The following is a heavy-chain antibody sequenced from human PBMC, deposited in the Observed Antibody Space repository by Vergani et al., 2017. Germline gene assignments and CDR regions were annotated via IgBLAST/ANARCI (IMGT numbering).Heavy chain of an antibody. D-gene: IGHD6-13*01. V-gene: IGHV3-11*01. CDR2: ISSSDNTI. CDR3: ARLAAAGYWYFHL. CDR1: GLTFSDSY. J-gene: IGHJ2*01. Sequence: QVQLVESGGGLVKPGGSLRLSCAASGLTFSDSYMSWIRQAPGKGLEWISYISSSDNTIHYSDSVKGRFTISRDNAKNSLYRQMNSLRAEDTAVYYCARLAAAGYWYFHLWGRGTLVTVSS.